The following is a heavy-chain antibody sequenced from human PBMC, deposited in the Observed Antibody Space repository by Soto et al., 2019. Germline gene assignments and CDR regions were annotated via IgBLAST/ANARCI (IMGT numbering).Heavy chain of an antibody. D-gene: IGHD3-10*01. CDR1: GASISSGDYY. Sequence: ASETLSLTCAVSGASISSGDYYWSWIRQHPGKGLEWIGYIYYSGSTYYKPSLKSRLTISVDTSKNQFSLRLSSVTAADTAVYYCARDLRSSGSYYTYYYGMDVWGQGTTVTVSS. V-gene: IGHV4-31*11. J-gene: IGHJ6*02. CDR3: ARDLRSSGSYYTYYYGMDV. CDR2: IYYSGST.